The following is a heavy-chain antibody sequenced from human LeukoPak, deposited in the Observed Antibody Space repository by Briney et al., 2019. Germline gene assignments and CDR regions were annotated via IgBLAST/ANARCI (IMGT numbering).Heavy chain of an antibody. CDR2: ISYDGSNK. J-gene: IGHJ4*02. CDR3: ARESIGLVLFDY. Sequence: GGSLRLSCAASGFTFSSYAMHWVRQAPGKGLEWVAVISYDGSNKYHADSVKGRFTITRDNSKNTLYLQMNSLRAEDTAVYYCARESIGLVLFDYWGQGTLVTVSS. D-gene: IGHD3/OR15-3a*01. V-gene: IGHV3-30*04. CDR1: GFTFSSYA.